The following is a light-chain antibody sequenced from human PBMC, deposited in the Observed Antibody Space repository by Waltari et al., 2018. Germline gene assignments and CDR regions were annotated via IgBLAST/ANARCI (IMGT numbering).Light chain of an antibody. CDR2: DAS. J-gene: IGKJ5*01. CDR3: QQYNRWPPIT. Sequence: VVLTQSPATLSVSPGESAIISCRASQSVSSNLAWYQQKPGQAPRLLIYDASTRAASIPARFRGSGSGTELTLTINSLQSEDAATYYCQQYNRWPPITFGQGTRLDIK. CDR1: QSVSSN. V-gene: IGKV3-15*01.